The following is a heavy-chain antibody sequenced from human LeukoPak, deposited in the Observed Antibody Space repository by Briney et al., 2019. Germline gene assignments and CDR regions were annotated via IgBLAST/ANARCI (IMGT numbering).Heavy chain of an antibody. D-gene: IGHD6-6*01. J-gene: IGHJ4*02. Sequence: GGSLRLSCAASGFTFSSYSMNWVRQAPGKGLEWVAVISYDGSNKYYADSVKGRFTISRDDSKNTLYLQMNSLRAEDTAVYYCAKGFSSSPIDYWGQGTLVTVSS. CDR1: GFTFSSYS. V-gene: IGHV3-30*18. CDR3: AKGFSSSPIDY. CDR2: ISYDGSNK.